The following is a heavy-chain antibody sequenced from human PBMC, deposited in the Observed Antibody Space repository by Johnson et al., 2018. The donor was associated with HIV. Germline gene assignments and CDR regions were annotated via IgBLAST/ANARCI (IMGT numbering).Heavy chain of an antibody. CDR3: ARDGWEQRGETVGDGFDI. CDR1: GFTFSSYA. V-gene: IGHV3-20*04. J-gene: IGHJ3*02. D-gene: IGHD1-26*01. CDR2: INWHGGST. Sequence: VQLVESGGGLVQPGGSLRLSCAASGFTFSSYAMTWVRQAPGKGLEWVSGINWHGGSTGYADSVKGRFTISRDNTKNSVYLQMNSLRVEDTAFYYCARDGWEQRGETVGDGFDIWGQGTMVTVSS.